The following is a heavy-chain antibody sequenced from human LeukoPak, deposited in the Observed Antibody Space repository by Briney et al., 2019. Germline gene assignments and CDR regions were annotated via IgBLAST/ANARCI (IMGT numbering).Heavy chain of an antibody. V-gene: IGHV4-61*02. CDR2: IYTSGST. D-gene: IGHD3-22*01. J-gene: IGHJ6*03. CDR3: ERVGYDSSGYYYMDV. CDR1: GGSISSSSYY. Sequence: KPSETLSLTCTVSGGSISSSSYYWGWIRQPPGKGLEWIGRIYTSGSTNYNPSLKSRVTISVDTSKNQFSLKLSSVTAADTAVYYCERVGYDSSGYYYMDVWGKGTTVTVSS.